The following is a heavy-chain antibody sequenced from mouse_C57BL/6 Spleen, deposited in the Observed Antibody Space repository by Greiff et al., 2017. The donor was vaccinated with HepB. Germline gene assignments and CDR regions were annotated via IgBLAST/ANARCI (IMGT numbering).Heavy chain of an antibody. Sequence: VQLQQSGAELVKPGASVKISCKASGYAFSSYWMNWVKQRPGKGLEWIGQIYPGDGDTNYNGKFKGKATLTADKSSSTAYMQLSSLTSEDSAVYLCARKSESNYLPHYFDYWGQGTTLTVSS. V-gene: IGHV1-80*01. CDR1: GYAFSSYW. CDR2: IYPGDGDT. J-gene: IGHJ2*01. CDR3: ARKSESNYLPHYFDY. D-gene: IGHD2-5*01.